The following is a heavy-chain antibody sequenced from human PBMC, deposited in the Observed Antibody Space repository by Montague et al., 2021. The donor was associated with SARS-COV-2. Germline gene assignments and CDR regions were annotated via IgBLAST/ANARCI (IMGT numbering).Heavy chain of an antibody. Sequence: SETLSLTCAVYGGSFSGYYWSWIRQPPRKGLEWIGEINHSGSTNSSPSLKSRVTISVDTSKNQFSLKLSSVTAADTAVYYCARVRYYGSGTSLGMDVWGQGTTVTVSS. CDR1: GGSFSGYY. CDR2: INHSGST. V-gene: IGHV4-34*01. J-gene: IGHJ6*02. CDR3: ARVRYYGSGTSLGMDV. D-gene: IGHD3-10*01.